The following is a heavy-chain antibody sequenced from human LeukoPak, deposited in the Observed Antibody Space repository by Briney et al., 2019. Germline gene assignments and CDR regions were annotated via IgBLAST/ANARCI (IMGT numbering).Heavy chain of an antibody. CDR2: IYSGGST. CDR3: ARERSGYYLDY. Sequence: GGSLRLSCAASGFTVSSNYMSWVRQAPGKGLEWVSVIYSGGSTYYADSVKGRLTISRDNSKNTLYLQMNSLRAEDTAVYYCARERSGYYLDYWGQGTLVTVSS. D-gene: IGHD3-3*01. J-gene: IGHJ4*02. V-gene: IGHV3-53*01. CDR1: GFTVSSNY.